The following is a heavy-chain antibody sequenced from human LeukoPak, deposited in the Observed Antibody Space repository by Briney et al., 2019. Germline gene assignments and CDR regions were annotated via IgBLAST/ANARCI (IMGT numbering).Heavy chain of an antibody. D-gene: IGHD2-2*01. Sequence: SETLSLTCAVYGGSFSGYYWSWIRQPPGKGLEWIGEINHSGSTNYNPSLKSRVTISVDTSKDQFSLKLSSVTAADTAVYYCARRELSTIDHWGQGTLVTVSS. J-gene: IGHJ4*02. CDR3: ARRELSTIDH. CDR1: GGSFSGYY. V-gene: IGHV4-34*01. CDR2: INHSGST.